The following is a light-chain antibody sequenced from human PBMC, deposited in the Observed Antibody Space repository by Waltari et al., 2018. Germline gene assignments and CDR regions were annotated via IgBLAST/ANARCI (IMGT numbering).Light chain of an antibody. Sequence: QSALTQPRSVSGSPGQSVTISCTGTSRVVGGYDYVSWFQQHPGKVPKLLIYDVSERPSDVPDRFSGSKSANTASLTISGLQTEDEADYYCCSFAGSYTFVFGTGTRVTVL. J-gene: IGLJ1*01. CDR2: DVS. CDR1: SRVVGGYDY. CDR3: CSFAGSYTFV. V-gene: IGLV2-11*01.